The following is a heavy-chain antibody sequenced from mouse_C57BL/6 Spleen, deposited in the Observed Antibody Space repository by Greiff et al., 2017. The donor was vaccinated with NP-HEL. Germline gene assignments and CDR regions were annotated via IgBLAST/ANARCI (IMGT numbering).Heavy chain of an antibody. Sequence: EVKLEESGGGLVKPGGSLKLSCAASGFTFSSYAMSWVRQTPEKRLEWVATISDGGSYTYYPDNVKGRFTISRDNAKNNLYLQMSHLKSEDTAMYYCARDYDYDFFAYWGQGTLVTVSA. CDR3: ARDYDYDFFAY. D-gene: IGHD2-4*01. V-gene: IGHV5-4*01. CDR2: ISDGGSYT. CDR1: GFTFSSYA. J-gene: IGHJ3*01.